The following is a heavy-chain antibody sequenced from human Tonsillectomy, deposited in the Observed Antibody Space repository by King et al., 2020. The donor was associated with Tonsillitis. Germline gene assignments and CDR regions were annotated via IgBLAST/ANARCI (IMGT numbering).Heavy chain of an antibody. D-gene: IGHD2-8*01. CDR3: AGTLLVYVSAFYGRDV. J-gene: IGHJ6*02. V-gene: IGHV3-30*04. Sequence: VQLVESGGGVVHPGSSLRLSCAASGFTFRNYAMNWVRQAPGKGLEGVSVLAYDESKQYYADSVKGRFTISRDISKDTLYLQLNSLRVEDTAVYYCAGTLLVYVSAFYGRDVGGQGTTVSVPS. CDR2: LAYDESKQ. CDR1: GFTFRNYA.